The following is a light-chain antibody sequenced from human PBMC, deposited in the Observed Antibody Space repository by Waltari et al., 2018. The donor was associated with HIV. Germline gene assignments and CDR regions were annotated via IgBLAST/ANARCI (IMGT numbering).Light chain of an antibody. J-gene: IGKJ3*01. Sequence: IQMPQSPSSLSASVGDRVTITCRASQRISSDLNGYQQKPGKAPKLLIYAASSLQSGVPSRFSGSGSGTDFTLTISSLQPEDFATYYCQQSYSTPLAFGPGTKVDIK. CDR1: QRISSD. CDR2: AAS. V-gene: IGKV1-39*01. CDR3: QQSYSTPLA.